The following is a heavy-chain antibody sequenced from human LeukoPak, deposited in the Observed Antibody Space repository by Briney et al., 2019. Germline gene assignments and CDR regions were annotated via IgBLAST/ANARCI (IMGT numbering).Heavy chain of an antibody. J-gene: IGHJ4*02. Sequence: GASVKVSCKASGGAFSSYAISWVRQAPGQGLEWMGGIIPIFATANYAQKLQGRVTITADESTSTAYMELSSLRFEDTAVYYCARGPITTRSHFDYWGQGTRVTVSS. CDR3: ARGPITTRSHFDY. D-gene: IGHD3-22*01. V-gene: IGHV1-69*13. CDR1: GGAFSSYA. CDR2: IIPIFATA.